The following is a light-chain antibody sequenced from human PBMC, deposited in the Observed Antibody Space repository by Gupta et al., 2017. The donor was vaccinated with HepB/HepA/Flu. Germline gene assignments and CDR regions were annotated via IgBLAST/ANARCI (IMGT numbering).Light chain of an antibody. CDR2: FGS. V-gene: IGKV2-28*01. CDR3: MQALQTPWT. Sequence: DIVMTQSPLSLPVTPGEPASISCRSSQSLLHSDGYNPLDWYLQKPGQSPQLLIYFGSNRASGVRDRLSGSGSGTYFTLKISRVEAEDVGVYYCMQALQTPWTFGQGTKVEIK. J-gene: IGKJ1*01. CDR1: QSLLHSDGYNP.